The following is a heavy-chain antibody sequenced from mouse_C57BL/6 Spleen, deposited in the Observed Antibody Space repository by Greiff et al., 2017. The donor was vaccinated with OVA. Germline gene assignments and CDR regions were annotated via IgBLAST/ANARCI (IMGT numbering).Heavy chain of an antibody. CDR3: ALSTTVVARGYFDD. J-gene: IGHJ2*01. CDR2: FDPSDSYT. Sequence: QVQLQQPGAELVMPGASVKLSCKASGYTFTSYWMHWVKQRPGQGLEWIGEFDPSDSYTNYNQKFKGKSTLTVDNSSSTAYMQLSSLTSEDSAVYYGALSTTVVARGYFDDWGQGTTLTVSS. V-gene: IGHV1-69*01. CDR1: GYTFTSYW. D-gene: IGHD1-1*01.